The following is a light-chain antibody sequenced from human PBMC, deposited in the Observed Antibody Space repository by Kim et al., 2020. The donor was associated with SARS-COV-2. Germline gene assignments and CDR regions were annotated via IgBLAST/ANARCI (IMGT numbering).Light chain of an antibody. CDR1: QSVSSSY. Sequence: EIVLTQCPGTLSLSPGERATLSCRASQSVSSSYLAWYQQKPGQAPRLLIYGASSRATGIPDRFSGSGSGTDFTLTISRLEPEDFAVYYCLQYGSAPWTFGQGTKVDIK. CDR3: LQYGSAPWT. CDR2: GAS. J-gene: IGKJ1*01. V-gene: IGKV3-20*01.